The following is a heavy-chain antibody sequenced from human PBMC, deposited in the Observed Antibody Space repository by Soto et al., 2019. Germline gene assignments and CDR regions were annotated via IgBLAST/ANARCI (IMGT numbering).Heavy chain of an antibody. CDR3: ARAGCSGGSCYYYYYMDV. Sequence: SETLSLTCAGYGGSFSGYYWSWIRQPPEKGLEWIGEINHSGSTNYNPSHKSRVTISVDTSKNQFSLKLSSVTAADTAVYYFARAGCSGGSCYYYYYMDVWGNGTTVTVSS. D-gene: IGHD2-15*01. V-gene: IGHV4-34*01. CDR2: INHSGST. J-gene: IGHJ6*03. CDR1: GGSFSGYY.